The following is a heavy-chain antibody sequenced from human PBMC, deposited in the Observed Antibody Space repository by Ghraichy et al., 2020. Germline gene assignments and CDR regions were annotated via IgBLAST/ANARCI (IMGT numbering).Heavy chain of an antibody. V-gene: IGHV3-23*01. D-gene: IGHD6-19*01. J-gene: IGHJ4*02. CDR1: GFTFSSYA. Sequence: GALRLSCAASGFTFSSYAMSWVRQAPGKGLEWVSAISGSGGSTYYADSVKGRFTISRDNSKNTLYLQMNSLRAEDTAVYYCAKVWEKAVAGNDYWGQGTLVTVSS. CDR3: AKVWEKAVAGNDY. CDR2: ISGSGGST.